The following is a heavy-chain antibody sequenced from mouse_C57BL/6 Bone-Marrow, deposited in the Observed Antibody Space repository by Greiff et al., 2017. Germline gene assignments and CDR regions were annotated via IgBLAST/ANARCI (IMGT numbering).Heavy chain of an antibody. D-gene: IGHD2-13*01. V-gene: IGHV14-4*01. J-gene: IGHJ2*01. CDR3: TTGLLYFDY. Sequence: SGAELVRPGASVKLSCTASGFNIKDDYMHWVKQRPEQGLEWIGWIDPENGDTEYASKFQGKATITADTSSNTAYLQLSSLTSEDTAVYYCTTGLLYFDYWGQGTTLTVSS. CDR1: GFNIKDDY. CDR2: IDPENGDT.